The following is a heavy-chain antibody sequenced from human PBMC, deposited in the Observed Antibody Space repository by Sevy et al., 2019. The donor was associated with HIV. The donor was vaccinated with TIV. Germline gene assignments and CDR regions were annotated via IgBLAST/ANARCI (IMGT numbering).Heavy chain of an antibody. J-gene: IGHJ6*02. V-gene: IGHV3-49*04. D-gene: IGHD1-26*01. Sequence: GGSLRLSCRASGFTFDDYTMSWVRQAPGKGLEWVAFIRSKAYGGTPEYAASVKGRFTISRDESKSIAYLQMNSLKTEDTAVYYCTRVEGAADWGMDVWGQGTTVIVSS. CDR3: TRVEGAADWGMDV. CDR2: IRSKAYGGTP. CDR1: GFTFDDYT.